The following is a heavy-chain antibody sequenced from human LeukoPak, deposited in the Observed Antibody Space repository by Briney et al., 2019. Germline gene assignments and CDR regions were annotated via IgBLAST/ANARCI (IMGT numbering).Heavy chain of an antibody. J-gene: IGHJ3*02. CDR1: GFTFSSYA. CDR3: ARTPSRIAARTDAFDI. CDR2: ISYDGSNK. D-gene: IGHD6-6*01. V-gene: IGHV3-30-3*01. Sequence: PGGSLRLSCAASGFTFSSYAMHWVRQAPGKGLEWVAVISYDGSNKYYADSVKGRFTISRDNSKNTLYLQMNSLRAEDTAVYYCARTPSRIAARTDAFDIWGQGTMATVSS.